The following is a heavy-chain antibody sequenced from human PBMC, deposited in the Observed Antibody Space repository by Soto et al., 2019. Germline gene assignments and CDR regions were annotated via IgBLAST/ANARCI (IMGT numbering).Heavy chain of an antibody. D-gene: IGHD2-15*01. CDR3: AREGSYGWYDC. Sequence: QVQLVQSGAEVRKPGASVKVSCKDAGYPFSSHGLMWVRQAPGQGLEWMGWISGYNGNAKYAQRFQGRVTMTTDTSTSTVYMDLRSLGSDDSAVYYCAREGSYGWYDCWGQGTLVTVSS. V-gene: IGHV1-18*01. CDR1: GYPFSSHG. J-gene: IGHJ5*01. CDR2: ISGYNGNA.